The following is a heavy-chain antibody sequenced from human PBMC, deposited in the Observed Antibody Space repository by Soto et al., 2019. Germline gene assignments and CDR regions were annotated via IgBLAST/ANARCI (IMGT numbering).Heavy chain of an antibody. CDR2: ISAYNGNT. D-gene: IGHD3-3*01. CDR1: GYTFTSYG. J-gene: IGHJ5*02. CDR3: ARDKDDFWSGYSNDGFDP. Sequence: ASVKVSCKASGYTFTSYGISWVRQAPGQGLEWMGWISAYNGNTNYAQKLQGRVTMTTDTSTSTAYMELRSLRSDDTAVYYCARDKDDFWSGYSNDGFDPWGQGTLVTVSS. V-gene: IGHV1-18*01.